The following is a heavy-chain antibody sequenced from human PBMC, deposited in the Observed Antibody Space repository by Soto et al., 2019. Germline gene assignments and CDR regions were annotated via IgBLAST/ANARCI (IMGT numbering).Heavy chain of an antibody. CDR1: GGSISSGGYY. CDR2: INHSGST. CDR3: ARDKITGLFDY. V-gene: IGHV4-39*07. Sequence: SETLSLTCTVSGGSISSGGYYWSWIRQPPGTGLEWIGEINHSGSTNYNPSLKSRVTISVDTSKNQFSLKLTSVTAADTAVYYCARDKITGLFDYWGQGTLVTVSS. D-gene: IGHD2-8*02. J-gene: IGHJ4*02.